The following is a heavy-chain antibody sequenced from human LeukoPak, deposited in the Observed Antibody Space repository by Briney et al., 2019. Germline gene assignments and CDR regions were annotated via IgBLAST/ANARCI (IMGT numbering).Heavy chain of an antibody. CDR3: ARGSPSSIAARRYYYYYGMDV. V-gene: IGHV4-34*01. CDR1: GGSFSGYY. J-gene: IGHJ6*02. CDR2: INHSGST. Sequence: SETLSLTCAVYGGSFSGYYWSWIRQPPGKGLEWTGEINHSGSTNYNPSLKSRVTISVDTSKNQFSLKLSSVTAADTAVYYCARGSPSSIAARRYYYYYGMDVWGQGTTVTVSS. D-gene: IGHD6-6*01.